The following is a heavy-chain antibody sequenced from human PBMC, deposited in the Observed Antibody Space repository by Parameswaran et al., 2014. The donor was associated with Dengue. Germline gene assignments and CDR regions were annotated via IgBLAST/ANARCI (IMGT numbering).Heavy chain of an antibody. CDR2: IYTSGST. J-gene: IGHJ6*02. CDR3: ARDPEILYFYGMDV. D-gene: IGHD2-15*01. V-gene: IGHV4-4*07. Sequence: GSLRLSCTVSGGSISSYYWSWIRQPAGKGLEWIGRIYTSGSTNYNPSLKSRVTMSVDTSKNQFSLKLSSVTAADTAVYYCARDPEILYFYGMDVWGQGTTVTVSS. CDR1: GGSISSYY.